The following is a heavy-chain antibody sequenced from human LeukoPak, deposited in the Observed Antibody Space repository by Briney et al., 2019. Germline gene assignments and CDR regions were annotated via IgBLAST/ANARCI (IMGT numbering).Heavy chain of an antibody. D-gene: IGHD2-21*01. CDR1: GFNFSDSR. J-gene: IGHJ4*02. Sequence: GGSLRLSCATSGFNFSDSRMTWVRQAPGKGLQWVANINRDGTEKHFLDSVEGRFTISRDNAKKSLYLQMSSLRPQDTAVYFCVRGDWYSESWGQGTLVTVSS. CDR3: VRGDWYSES. V-gene: IGHV3-7*04. CDR2: INRDGTEK.